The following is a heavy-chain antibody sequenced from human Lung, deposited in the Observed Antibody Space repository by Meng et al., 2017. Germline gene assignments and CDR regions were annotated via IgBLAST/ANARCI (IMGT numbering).Heavy chain of an antibody. D-gene: IGHD3-10*01. CDR1: GFTFSDYW. CDR3: AGGGNWFNP. CDR2: INEDGSST. V-gene: IGHV3-74*03. J-gene: IGHJ5*02. Sequence: EGQLVESGGGLVQPGGSLRLSCAASGFTFSDYWMHWVRQDPGKGLVWVSRINEDGSSTTYADSVKGRFTISRDNAKNTVFLQMNSLRADDTAVYYCAGGGNWFNPWGQGTLVTVSS.